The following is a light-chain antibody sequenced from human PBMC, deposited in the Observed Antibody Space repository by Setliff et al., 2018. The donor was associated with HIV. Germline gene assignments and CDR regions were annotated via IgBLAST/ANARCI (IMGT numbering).Light chain of an antibody. Sequence: QSALTQPASVSGSPGQSITISCTGTSSDIGGYIFVSWYQQHPGTAPKLILYNVVTRPSGVSDRFSGSKSGNTASLTISGLQAEDEADYYCSSYTSVSLVVFGGGT. CDR2: NVV. V-gene: IGLV2-14*03. CDR1: SSDIGGYIF. CDR3: SSYTSVSLVV. J-gene: IGLJ2*01.